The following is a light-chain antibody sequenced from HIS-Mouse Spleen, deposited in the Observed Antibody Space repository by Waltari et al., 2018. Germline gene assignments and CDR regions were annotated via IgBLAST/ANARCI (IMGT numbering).Light chain of an antibody. J-gene: IGKJ3*01. CDR3: MQALQTPFT. V-gene: IGKV2-28*01. CDR1: QSLLHSNGYNY. Sequence: DIVMTQSPLSLPVTTGEPASISFRSSQSLLHSNGYNYLDWYLQKPGQSPQLLIYLGSNRASGVPDRFSGSGSGTDFTLKISRVEAEDVGVYYCMQALQTPFTFGPGTKVDIK. CDR2: LGS.